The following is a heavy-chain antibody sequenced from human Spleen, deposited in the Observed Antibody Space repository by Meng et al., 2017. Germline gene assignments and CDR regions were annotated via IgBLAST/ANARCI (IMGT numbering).Heavy chain of an antibody. V-gene: IGHV3-48*03. D-gene: IGHD6-19*01. CDR2: ISSSGSTI. CDR3: ARGSTLYSSGWYQNFDY. J-gene: IGHJ4*02. Sequence: GGSLRLSCAASGFTFSSYEMNWVRQAPGKGLEWVSYISSSGSTIYYADSVKGRFTISRDNAKNSLYLQMNSLRAEDTAVYYCARGSTLYSSGWYQNFDYWGQGTLVTVSS. CDR1: GFTFSSYE.